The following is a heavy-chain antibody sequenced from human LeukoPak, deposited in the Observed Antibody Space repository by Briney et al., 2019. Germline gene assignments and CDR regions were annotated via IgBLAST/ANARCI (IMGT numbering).Heavy chain of an antibody. J-gene: IGHJ4*02. D-gene: IGHD5-12*01. CDR2: ISSDGSSA. Sequence: GGSLRLSCAASGFTFSNYWMHWVRQAPGKGLVWVSRISSDGSSASYADSVKGRFTISRDNAKNTLYLQMNSLRAEDTAVYYCARTAYSDYSLGFWGQGTLVTVSS. V-gene: IGHV3-74*01. CDR1: GFTFSNYW. CDR3: ARTAYSDYSLGF.